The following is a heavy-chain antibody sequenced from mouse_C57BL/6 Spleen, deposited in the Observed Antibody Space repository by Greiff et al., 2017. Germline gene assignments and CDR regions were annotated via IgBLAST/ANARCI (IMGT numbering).Heavy chain of an antibody. CDR1: GFSLTSYA. J-gene: IGHJ3*01. CDR3: ATAYYDYEGVFAY. CDR2: IWTGGGT. V-gene: IGHV2-9-1*01. Sequence: VQLQQSGPGLVAPSQSLSITCTVSGFSLTSYAISWVRQPPGKGLEWLGVIWTGGGTNYNSALKSRLSISKDNSKSQVFLKMNSLQTDDTARYYCATAYYDYEGVFAYWGQGTLVTVSA. D-gene: IGHD2-4*01.